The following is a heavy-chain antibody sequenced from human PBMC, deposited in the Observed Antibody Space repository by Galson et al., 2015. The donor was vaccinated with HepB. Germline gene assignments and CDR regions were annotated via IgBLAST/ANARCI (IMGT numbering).Heavy chain of an antibody. CDR3: ARDGVAGTAFFRPYGMDV. D-gene: IGHD2-15*01. J-gene: IGHJ6*02. Sequence: SVKDSCKAPGYTFTSFGIRWMRQAHGQGLEWLGWISAYSGNTNYAQKVQGRVTMTTDTSTSTAYMELRSLRSDDAAIYYCARDGVAGTAFFRPYGMDVLGQVTTVTVSS. V-gene: IGHV1-18*01. CDR2: ISAYSGNT. CDR1: GYTFTSFG.